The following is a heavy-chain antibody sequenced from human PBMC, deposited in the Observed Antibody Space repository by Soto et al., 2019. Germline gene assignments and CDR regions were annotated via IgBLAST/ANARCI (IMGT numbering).Heavy chain of an antibody. J-gene: IGHJ5*02. CDR2: INPSGGST. V-gene: IGHV1-46*01. Sequence: QVQLVQSGAEVKKPGASVKVSCKASGYTFTNYYMHWVRQAPGQGLEWMGVINPSGGSTTYAQKFQGRVTMTRDTSTSTVYMELSSLRSEDTAVYYCARDLGDGFDPWGQGTLVTVSS. CDR1: GYTFTNYY. D-gene: IGHD7-27*01. CDR3: ARDLGDGFDP.